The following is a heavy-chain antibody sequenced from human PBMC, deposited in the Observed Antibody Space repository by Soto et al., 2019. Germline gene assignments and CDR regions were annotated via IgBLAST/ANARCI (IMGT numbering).Heavy chain of an antibody. V-gene: IGHV3-33*01. J-gene: IGHJ4*02. CDR1: GFTFSSYG. CDR2: IGNDGSNK. Sequence: QVQLVESGGGVVQPGRSLRLSCAASGFTFSSYGMHWVRQAPGKGLEWVAVIGNDGSNKYNADSVKGRFTISRDNSKNTLYLQMNSLRAEDTAVYYCAREFWSGPFDYWGQGTLFTVSS. CDR3: AREFWSGPFDY. D-gene: IGHD3-3*01.